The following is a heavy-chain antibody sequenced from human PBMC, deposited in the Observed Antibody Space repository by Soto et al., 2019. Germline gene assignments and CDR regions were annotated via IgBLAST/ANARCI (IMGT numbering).Heavy chain of an antibody. CDR3: ARGLNGYLHYFDY. V-gene: IGHV1-3*01. J-gene: IGHJ4*02. CDR2: INAGNGNT. Sequence: ASVKVSCKASGYTFTSYAMHWVRQAPGQRLEWMGWINAGNGNTKYSQKFQGRVTITRDTSASTAHMELSGLRSEDTAVYYCARGLNGYLHYFDYWGQGTLVTVSS. D-gene: IGHD5-18*01. CDR1: GYTFTSYA.